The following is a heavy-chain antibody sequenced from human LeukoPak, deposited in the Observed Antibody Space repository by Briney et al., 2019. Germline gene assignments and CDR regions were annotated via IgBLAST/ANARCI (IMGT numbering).Heavy chain of an antibody. CDR1: GGTFSSYA. J-gene: IGHJ5*02. D-gene: IGHD3-3*01. CDR2: IIPIFGTA. Sequence: GASVKVSCKASGGTFSSYAISWVRQAPGQGLEWMGGIIPIFGTANYAQKFQGRVTMTRDTSTNTVYMELSSLRSEDTAVYYCARQGNDFWSGYSSNWFDPWGQGTLITVSS. V-gene: IGHV1-69*05. CDR3: ARQGNDFWSGYSSNWFDP.